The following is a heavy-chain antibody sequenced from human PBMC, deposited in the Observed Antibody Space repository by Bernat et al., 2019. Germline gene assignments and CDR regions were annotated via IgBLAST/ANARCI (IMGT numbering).Heavy chain of an antibody. V-gene: IGHV3-48*02. Sequence: EVQLVESGGGLVQPGGSLRLSCAASGFTFSSCSMIWVRQAPGKGLEWVSYISSSSGTIYYGDSMKGRFTVSRDNAKNSLYLQMNSLRDEDTAVYYWAREPELRDQPVGYFDLWGRGTLVTVSS. CDR3: AREPELRDQPVGYFDL. CDR2: ISSSSGTI. CDR1: GFTFSSCS. D-gene: IGHD4-23*01. J-gene: IGHJ2*01.